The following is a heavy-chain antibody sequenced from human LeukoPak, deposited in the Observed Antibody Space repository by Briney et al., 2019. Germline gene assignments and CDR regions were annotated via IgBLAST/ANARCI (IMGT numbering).Heavy chain of an antibody. J-gene: IGHJ4*02. CDR3: ARGLGPWEYIQLTGAFDY. Sequence: PSVKVSCKASGYTFTSYYMHWVRQAPGQGLEWMGIINPSGGSTSYAQKFQGRVTMTRDTSTSTVYMELSSLRSEDTAVYYCARGLGPWEYIQLTGAFDYWGQGTLVTVSS. V-gene: IGHV1-46*01. CDR1: GYTFTSYY. CDR2: INPSGGST. D-gene: IGHD2-2*01.